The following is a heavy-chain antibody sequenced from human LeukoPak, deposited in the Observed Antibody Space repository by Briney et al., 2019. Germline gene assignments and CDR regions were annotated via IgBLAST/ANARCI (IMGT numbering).Heavy chain of an antibody. J-gene: IGHJ4*02. V-gene: IGHV3-30*18. Sequence: PGGSLRLSCAASGFTFSSYGMHWVRQAPGKGLEWVAVISYDGSNKYYADSVKGRFTISRDNSKNTLYLQMNSLRAEDTAVYYCAKGLLRRGYCSGGGCGVDHPPNDYWGQGTLVTVSS. CDR3: AKGLLRRGYCSGGGCGVDHPPNDY. D-gene: IGHD2-15*01. CDR2: ISYDGSNK. CDR1: GFTFSSYG.